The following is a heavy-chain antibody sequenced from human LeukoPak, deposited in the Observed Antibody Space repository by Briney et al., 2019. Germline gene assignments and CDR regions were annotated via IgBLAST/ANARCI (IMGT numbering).Heavy chain of an antibody. D-gene: IGHD2-15*01. V-gene: IGHV3-23*01. Sequence: GGSLRLSCAASGFTFGTYAMTWVRQAPGKGLEWVSVISGSGGSTNYADSVKGRFIISRDNSRNTLFLQMNSLRAEDTAVYYCARARASGRSGFDYWGQGTLVTVSS. CDR3: ARARASGRSGFDY. J-gene: IGHJ4*02. CDR2: ISGSGGST. CDR1: GFTFGTYA.